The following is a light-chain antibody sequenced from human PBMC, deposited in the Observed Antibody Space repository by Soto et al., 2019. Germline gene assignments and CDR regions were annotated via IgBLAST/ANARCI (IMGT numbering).Light chain of an antibody. V-gene: IGKV3-20*01. CDR3: QQYGTSPFT. CDR2: GIS. CDR1: QSINKNY. Sequence: EIVLTQSPGTLSLSPGERVTLSCRASQSINKNYFAWYQQKPGQGPRLLIYGISSRATGIPDRFSGSGSGTDFTLTISRLEPEDFAVYYCQQYGTSPFTFGPGTKVDIK. J-gene: IGKJ3*01.